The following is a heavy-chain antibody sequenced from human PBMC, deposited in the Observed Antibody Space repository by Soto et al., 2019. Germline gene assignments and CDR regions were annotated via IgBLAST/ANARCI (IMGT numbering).Heavy chain of an antibody. V-gene: IGHV1-69*01. CDR3: AKASGRSWYNWFDP. D-gene: IGHD6-13*01. CDR2: IVPLFGTT. Sequence: QVQLVQSGAEVKKPGSSVKVSCKASGGNFTSYAISWVRQAPGQGLEFMGGIVPLFGTTNYAHKFRGRVTVTADELTSTVYIEMSSLRSEDTGVYYCAKASGRSWYNWFDPWGQGTLVTVST. J-gene: IGHJ5*02. CDR1: GGNFTSYA.